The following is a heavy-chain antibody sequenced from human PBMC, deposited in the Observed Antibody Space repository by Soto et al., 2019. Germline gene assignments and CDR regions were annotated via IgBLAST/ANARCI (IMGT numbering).Heavy chain of an antibody. D-gene: IGHD3-10*01. CDR3: AKWAMVRGVDTYYFDY. Sequence: GGSLRLSCAASGFTFSSYAMSWVRQAPGKGLEWVSAISGSGGSTYYADSVKGRFTISRDNSKNTLYLQMNSLRAEDTAVYYCAKWAMVRGVDTYYFDYWGQGTLVTVSS. V-gene: IGHV3-23*01. J-gene: IGHJ4*02. CDR1: GFTFSSYA. CDR2: ISGSGGST.